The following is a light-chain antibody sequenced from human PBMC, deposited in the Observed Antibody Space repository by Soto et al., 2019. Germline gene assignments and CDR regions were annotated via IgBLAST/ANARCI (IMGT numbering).Light chain of an antibody. Sequence: DIQMTQSPSTLSASVGDRVPITCRARQTVERWLAWYQQKPGKAPNLVISDVSSLERGVPSRFSGSGSGTEFTLTISGLQPDDFATYYCQQYKDSVWTFGQGTKVDIK. CDR1: QTVERW. CDR2: DVS. CDR3: QQYKDSVWT. V-gene: IGKV1-5*01. J-gene: IGKJ1*01.